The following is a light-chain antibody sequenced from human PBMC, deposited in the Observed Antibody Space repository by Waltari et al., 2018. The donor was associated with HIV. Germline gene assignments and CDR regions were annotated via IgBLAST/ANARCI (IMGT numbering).Light chain of an antibody. CDR1: IDDIGLYNF. CDR3: RSFATSDSLL. CDR2: GNT. V-gene: IGLV2-14*01. J-gene: IGLJ2*01. Sequence: QSTLPQPASVSGSPGQSITISCTGTIDDIGLYNFVSWYQKHPTNAPQLIIYGNTNRHSGVCYRLSRSKSANTASLTISWLQADDEADYYCRSFATSDSLLFGGGTKLTVL.